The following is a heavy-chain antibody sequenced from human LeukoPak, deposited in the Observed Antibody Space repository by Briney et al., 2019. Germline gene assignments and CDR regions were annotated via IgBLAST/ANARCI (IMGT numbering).Heavy chain of an antibody. CDR2: ISGSGGST. CDR1: GFTFSSYA. V-gene: IGHV3-23*01. D-gene: IGHD1-26*01. Sequence: GGSLRLSCAASGFTFSSYAMSWVRQAPGKGLEWVSAISGSGGSTYYADSVKGRFTISRDNAKNSLYLQMHSLRAEDTAVYYCPRGSEWDLLGSCDYWGQGTLVTVSS. J-gene: IGHJ4*02. CDR3: PRGSEWDLLGSCDY.